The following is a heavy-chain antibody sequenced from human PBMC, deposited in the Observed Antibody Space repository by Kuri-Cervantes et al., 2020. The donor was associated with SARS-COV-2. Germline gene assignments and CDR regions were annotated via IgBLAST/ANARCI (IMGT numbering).Heavy chain of an antibody. J-gene: IGHJ5*02. CDR2: IYSGANT. CDR3: ARGPWHQLPWFDP. CDR1: GFTVSSKY. V-gene: IGHV3-66*02. D-gene: IGHD2-2*01. Sequence: GGSLRLSCAASGFTVSSKYMSWVRQAPGKGLEWVSVIYSGANTAYADSVKGRFTISRDNSKNTLYLQMNSLRAEDTAVYYCARGPWHQLPWFDPWGQGTLVTVSS.